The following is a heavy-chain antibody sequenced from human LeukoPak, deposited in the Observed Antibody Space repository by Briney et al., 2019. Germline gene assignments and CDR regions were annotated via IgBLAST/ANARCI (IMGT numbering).Heavy chain of an antibody. V-gene: IGHV4-31*03. CDR2: IYYSGST. D-gene: IGHD5-24*01. Sequence: PSQTLSLTCTVSGGSISSGGYYWSWIRQHPGRGLEWIGYIYYSGSTYYNPSLKSRVTISVDTSKNQFSLKLSSVTAADMAVYYCARRDGYNSAFDIWGQGTMVTVSS. J-gene: IGHJ3*02. CDR3: ARRDGYNSAFDI. CDR1: GGSISSGGYY.